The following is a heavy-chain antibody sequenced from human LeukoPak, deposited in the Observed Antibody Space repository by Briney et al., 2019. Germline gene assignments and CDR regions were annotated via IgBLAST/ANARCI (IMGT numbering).Heavy chain of an antibody. CDR1: GYPFTKWE. V-gene: IGHV1-8*01. Sequence: ASVKVSCKPSGYPFTKWEINWVRQAAGQGLEWLGWVHPENGNTYYAQRFRGRVTMSRDTSTTTAYMELSGLRSNDTAVYFCATGPRNDPWGQGTLVTVSS. CDR3: ATGPRNDP. J-gene: IGHJ5*02. CDR2: VHPENGNT.